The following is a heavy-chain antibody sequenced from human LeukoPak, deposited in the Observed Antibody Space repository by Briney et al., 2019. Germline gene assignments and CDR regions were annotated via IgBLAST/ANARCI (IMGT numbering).Heavy chain of an antibody. D-gene: IGHD6-13*01. CDR3: ARGSSSSWCPPHRRYYFDY. V-gene: IGHV4-4*02. CDR1: GGSISSSNW. Sequence: SGTLSLTCAVSGGSISSSNWWSWVRQPPGKGLEWIGEINHSGSTNYNPSLKSRVTISVDTSKNQFSLKLSSVTAADTAVYYCARGSSSSWCPPHRRYYFDYWGQGTLVTVSS. CDR2: INHSGST. J-gene: IGHJ4*02.